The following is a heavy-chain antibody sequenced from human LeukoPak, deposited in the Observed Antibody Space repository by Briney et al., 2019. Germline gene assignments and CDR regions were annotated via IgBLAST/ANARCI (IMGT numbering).Heavy chain of an antibody. CDR3: ARGGSIPNYVWGSYNDAFDI. CDR1: GYTFTSYG. J-gene: IGHJ3*02. D-gene: IGHD3-16*01. V-gene: IGHV1-18*01. Sequence: ASVKVSCKASGYTFTSYGISWVRQAPGQGLEWMGWISAYNGNTNYAQKFQGRVTMTRNTSISTAYMELSSLRSEDTAVYYCARGGSIPNYVWGSYNDAFDIWGQGTMVTVSS. CDR2: ISAYNGNT.